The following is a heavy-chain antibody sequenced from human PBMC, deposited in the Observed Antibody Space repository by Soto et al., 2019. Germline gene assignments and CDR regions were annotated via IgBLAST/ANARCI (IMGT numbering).Heavy chain of an antibody. Sequence: GGSLRLSCAASGFTFGAFAMAWVRQRPGNGLEWVSSLSGGGGSTYYNNSVRGRFTISRDNSNSTLFLQMNNLRAEDTAVYFCAKTHRATTAVTRYWYFDLWGRGTLVTVSS. CDR1: GFTFGAFA. CDR2: LSGGGGST. J-gene: IGHJ2*01. V-gene: IGHV3-23*01. CDR3: AKTHRATTAVTRYWYFDL. D-gene: IGHD4-17*01.